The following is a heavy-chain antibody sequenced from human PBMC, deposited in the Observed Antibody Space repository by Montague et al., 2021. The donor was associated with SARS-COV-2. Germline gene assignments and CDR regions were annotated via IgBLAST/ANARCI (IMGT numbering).Heavy chain of an antibody. D-gene: IGHD3-10*01. CDR1: GDSITNHY. CDR2: MHFTGKT. J-gene: IGHJ4*02. CDR3: ARDRFDFGAGRQGTIDF. Sequence: SETLSLTCSVSGDSITNHYWSWIRQPAGKGPEWIGCMHFTGKTNFSPFSSSRLTMSADTSKNQFSLKLTSVTAADTAIYFCARDRFDFGAGRQGTIDFWGQGTLVTVSS. V-gene: IGHV4-4*07.